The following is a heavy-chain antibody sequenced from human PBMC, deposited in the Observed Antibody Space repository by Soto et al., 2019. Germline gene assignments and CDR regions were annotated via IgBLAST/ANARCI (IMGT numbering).Heavy chain of an antibody. CDR1: GFSLNNYA. V-gene: IGHV3-23*01. J-gene: IGHJ3*01. Sequence: VQLLESGGDLVQPGGSLSLSCVASGFSLNNYAMSWVRQAPGKVLEWVSTIGGTDGDSDGVPWYEDSVKGRFTISRDSSANPLFLPMDNLRAADSAIYYCVKRGRNWGAFVFWGPGTTVGLSS. CDR3: VKRGRNWGAFVF. D-gene: IGHD7-27*01. CDR2: IGGTDGDSDGVP.